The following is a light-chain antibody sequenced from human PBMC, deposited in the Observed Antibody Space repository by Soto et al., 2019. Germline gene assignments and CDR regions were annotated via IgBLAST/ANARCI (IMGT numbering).Light chain of an antibody. CDR2: STN. CDR1: SGSVSTSYY. V-gene: IGLV8-61*01. J-gene: IGLJ2*01. CDR3: VLYMVVALRV. Sequence: QAVVTQEPSFSVSPGGTVTLTCGLSSGSVSTSYYPSWYQQTPGQAPRTLIYSTNTRSSGVPDRFSGSILGNKAALTITGAQADDESDYYCVLYMVVALRVFGGGTKLTVL.